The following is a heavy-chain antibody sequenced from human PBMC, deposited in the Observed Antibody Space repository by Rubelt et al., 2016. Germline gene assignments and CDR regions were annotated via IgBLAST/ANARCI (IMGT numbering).Heavy chain of an antibody. CDR1: GFIFSSYA. CDR2: ISGGGGST. CDR3: ARVYTSTSGRGLDY. J-gene: IGHJ4*02. Sequence: GLVQPGGSLRICCAGSGFIFSSYAMSWVRQAPGKGLEWVSAISGGGGSTYYADSVKGRFTISRDNSKNTLYLQMNSLRAEDTAVYYCARVYTSTSGRGLDYWGQGTLVTVSS. V-gene: IGHV3-23*01. D-gene: IGHD6-6*01.